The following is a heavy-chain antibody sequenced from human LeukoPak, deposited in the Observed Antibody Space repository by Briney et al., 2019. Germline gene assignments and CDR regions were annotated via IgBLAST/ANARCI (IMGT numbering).Heavy chain of an antibody. CDR2: IFPSGGEI. J-gene: IGHJ4*02. V-gene: IGHV3-23*01. CDR1: GFTFSTFA. D-gene: IGHD2-8*02. CDR3: ATYKQVLLPFES. Sequence: GGSLRLSCAASGFTFSTFAMIWVRQPPGRGLEWVSSIFPSGGEIHYADSVRGRFTISRDNSKSTLSLQMNSLRAEDTAIYYCATYKQVLLPFESWGQGTLVTVSS.